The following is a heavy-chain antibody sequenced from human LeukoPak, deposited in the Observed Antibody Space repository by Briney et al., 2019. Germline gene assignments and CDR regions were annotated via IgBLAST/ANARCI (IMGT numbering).Heavy chain of an antibody. D-gene: IGHD1-26*01. Sequence: ASVKVSCKASGYTFTSYYMRWVRQAPGQGLEWMGIINPSGGSTSYAQKFQGRVTMTRDTSTSTAYMELSSLRSEDTAVYYCASSPIYSGSYYGYFQHWGQGTLVTVSS. J-gene: IGHJ1*01. CDR3: ASSPIYSGSYYGYFQH. CDR1: GYTFTSYY. V-gene: IGHV1-46*01. CDR2: INPSGGST.